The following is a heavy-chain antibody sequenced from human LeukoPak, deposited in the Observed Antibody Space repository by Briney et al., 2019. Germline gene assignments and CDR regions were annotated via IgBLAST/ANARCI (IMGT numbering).Heavy chain of an antibody. D-gene: IGHD2-15*01. CDR1: GGSFSGYY. V-gene: IGHV4-34*01. J-gene: IGHJ6*03. CDR2: INHSGST. CDR3: ARKTHPLLGAYYYMDV. Sequence: SETLSLTCAVYGGSFSGYYWSWIRQPPGKGLEWIGEINHSGSTNYNPSLKSRVTISVDTSKNQFSLKLSSVTAADTAVYYCARKTHPLLGAYYYMDVWGKGTTVTVSS.